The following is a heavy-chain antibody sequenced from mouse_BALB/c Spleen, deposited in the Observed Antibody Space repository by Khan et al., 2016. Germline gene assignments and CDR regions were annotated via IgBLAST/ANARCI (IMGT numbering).Heavy chain of an antibody. V-gene: IGHV5-17*02. CDR3: ARLTPYAMAY. D-gene: IGHD4-1*01. CDR1: GFTFSVFG. Sequence: EVELVESGGGLVQPGGSRKLSCAASGFTFSVFGIHWVRQAPEKGLEWVAYISGGSSTIYYADTVKGRFTISRDNPKNTLFLQMTSLRSEDTAVYYCARLTPYAMAYGGQGTSVTVSS. J-gene: IGHJ4*01. CDR2: ISGGSSTI.